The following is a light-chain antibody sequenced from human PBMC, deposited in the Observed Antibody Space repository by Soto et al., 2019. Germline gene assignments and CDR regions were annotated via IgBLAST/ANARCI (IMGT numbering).Light chain of an antibody. CDR3: QQSYSLPLT. Sequence: DIQMTQSPSSLSASVGDRVTISCRASQTISSYLNWYQQKPGKAPNLMIYAASSLESGVPSRFSGSGSGTDFTLTISSLQPEDFETCYCQQSYSLPLTFGEGTKVDIK. V-gene: IGKV1-39*01. J-gene: IGKJ4*01. CDR2: AAS. CDR1: QTISSY.